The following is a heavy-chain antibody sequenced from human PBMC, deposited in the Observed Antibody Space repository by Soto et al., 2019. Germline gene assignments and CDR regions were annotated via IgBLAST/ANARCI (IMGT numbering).Heavy chain of an antibody. D-gene: IGHD3-22*01. V-gene: IGHV3-33*01. CDR3: AGDSSHDNSVAGDY. J-gene: IGHJ4*02. CDR2: IWYDGSQT. CDR1: GFTFSSYG. Sequence: GGSLRLSCAASGFTFSSYGMHWVRQAPGKGLEWVAVIWYDGSQTTYADSVKGRLTVSRDNAKNTLYLQMNNLRVEDTALYYCAGDSSHDNSVAGDYWGQGTVVTVSS.